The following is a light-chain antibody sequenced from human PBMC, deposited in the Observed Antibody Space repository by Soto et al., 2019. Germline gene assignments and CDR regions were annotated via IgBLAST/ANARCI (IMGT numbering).Light chain of an antibody. Sequence: ELVLTQSPGKRSVAPGERATLSCRATESVVSSYLAWYQLKPGQAPRLLIYDASSRATGIPDRFSGSGSGTDFTLTISRLEPEDFAVYYCQQYGSIPWTFGQGTQVEIK. CDR2: DAS. CDR3: QQYGSIPWT. CDR1: ESVVSSY. V-gene: IGKV3-20*01. J-gene: IGKJ1*01.